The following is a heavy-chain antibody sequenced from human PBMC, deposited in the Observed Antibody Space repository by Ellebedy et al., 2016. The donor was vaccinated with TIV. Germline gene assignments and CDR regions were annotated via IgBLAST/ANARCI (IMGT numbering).Heavy chain of an antibody. CDR2: IDPSGGGT. V-gene: IGHV1-46*01. J-gene: IGHJ4*02. CDR1: GHRLSNHY. CDR3: ARYHSSGDDY. Sequence: ASVKVSCXASGHRLSNHYIHWMRQAPGQGLEWMGVIDPSGGGTTYSQKFQGRLLVTRDTSTSTVYMDLSSLRSDDTALYYCARYHSSGDDYWGQGTQVTVSS. D-gene: IGHD3-22*01.